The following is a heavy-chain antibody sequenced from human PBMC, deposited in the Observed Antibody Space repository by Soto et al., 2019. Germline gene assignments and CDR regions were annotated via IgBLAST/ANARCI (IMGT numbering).Heavy chain of an antibody. CDR3: AIAINPATWGCDGDNEGLYFYL. CDR1: GFTFDDYT. J-gene: IGHJ2*01. CDR2: ISWDGGST. D-gene: IGHD2-21*02. V-gene: IGHV3-43*01. Sequence: EVQLVESGGVVVQPGGSLRLSCAASGFTFDDYTMHWVRQAPGKGLEWVSLISWDGGSTYYADSVKGRFTISRDNSKNSFLLQMNSLSNEGTALYYCAIAINPATWGCDGDNEGLYFYLWGRGTLVTVSS.